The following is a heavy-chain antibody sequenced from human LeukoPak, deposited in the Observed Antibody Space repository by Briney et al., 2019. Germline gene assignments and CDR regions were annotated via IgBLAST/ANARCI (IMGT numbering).Heavy chain of an antibody. Sequence: PGRSLRLSCAAPGFTFSSCAMHWVRQAQGKGLEWVAVISYDGSNKYYADSVKGRFTISRDNSKNTLYLQMNSLRAEDTAVYYCARARVAGTNAGFDYWGQGTLVTVSS. CDR1: GFTFSSCA. CDR3: ARARVAGTNAGFDY. V-gene: IGHV3-30*04. CDR2: ISYDGSNK. D-gene: IGHD6-19*01. J-gene: IGHJ4*02.